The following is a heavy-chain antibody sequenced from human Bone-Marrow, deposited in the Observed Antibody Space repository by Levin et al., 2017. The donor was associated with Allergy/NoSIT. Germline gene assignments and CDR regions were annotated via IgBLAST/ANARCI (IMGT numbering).Heavy chain of an antibody. Sequence: GGSLRLSCAASGLSFSNYDMNWVRQAPGKGLEWVSSISGGSSRIYYADSVKGRFTISRDNAKNSLYLQMNSLRVEDTAVYYCAIWAMYYYDGSDFDYFYYGMDVWGQGTTVTVSS. CDR2: ISGGSSRI. V-gene: IGHV3-21*06. J-gene: IGHJ6*02. CDR1: GLSFSNYD. CDR3: AIWAMYYYDGSDFDYFYYGMDV. D-gene: IGHD3-22*01.